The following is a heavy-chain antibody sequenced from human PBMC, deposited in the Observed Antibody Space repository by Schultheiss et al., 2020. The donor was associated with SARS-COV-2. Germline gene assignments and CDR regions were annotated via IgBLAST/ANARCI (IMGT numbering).Heavy chain of an antibody. D-gene: IGHD6-13*01. V-gene: IGHV3-33*06. J-gene: IGHJ3*02. CDR1: GFTFSSYA. CDR2: IWYDGSNK. CDR3: AKYYSSSWNRLDAFDI. Sequence: GGSLRLSCAASGFTFSSYAMSWVRQAPGKGLEWVAVIWYDGSNKYYADSVKGRFTISRDNSKNTLYLQMNSLRAEDTAVYYCAKYYSSSWNRLDAFDIWGQGTMVTVSS.